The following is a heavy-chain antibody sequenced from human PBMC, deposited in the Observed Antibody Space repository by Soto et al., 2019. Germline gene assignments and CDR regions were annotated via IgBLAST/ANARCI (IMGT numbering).Heavy chain of an antibody. CDR3: ARSSRVDY. D-gene: IGHD6-13*01. CDR1: GGSISSSNW. J-gene: IGHJ4*02. V-gene: IGHV4-4*02. Sequence: SETLSLTCAVSGGSISSSNWWSWIRQPPGKGLEWIGEIYHSGSTNYNPSLKSRVTISVDTSKNQFSLKLSSVTAADTAVYYCARSSRVDYWGQGTLVTVSS. CDR2: IYHSGST.